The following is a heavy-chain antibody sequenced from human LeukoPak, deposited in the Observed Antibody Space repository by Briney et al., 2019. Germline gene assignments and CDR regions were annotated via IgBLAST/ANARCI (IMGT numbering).Heavy chain of an antibody. J-gene: IGHJ4*02. CDR3: ARHLLGVQQGSGLDY. CDR1: GYTFTSYG. CDR2: ISGYNGNT. D-gene: IGHD6-13*01. Sequence: ASVKVSCKASGYTFTSYGISWVRQAPGQGLEWMGWISGYNGNTNYPQKFQGRVTMTTDTSTSTAYMELRSLRSDDTAVYYCARHLLGVQQGSGLDYWGQGTLVTVSS. V-gene: IGHV1-18*01.